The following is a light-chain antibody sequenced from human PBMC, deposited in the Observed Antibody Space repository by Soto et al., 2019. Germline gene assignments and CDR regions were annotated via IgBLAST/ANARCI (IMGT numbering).Light chain of an antibody. V-gene: IGKV1-5*01. J-gene: IGKJ2*01. CDR2: DAS. Sequence: DIQMTQSPSTLSASVGDRVTITCRASQSLSSLLAWYQQKPGKVPRLLIYDASSLESGVPSRFSGSGSGTEFTLTISSLQPDDFSTYYCQEYNSFSYSSGQGTRLEI. CDR1: QSLSSL. CDR3: QEYNSFSYS.